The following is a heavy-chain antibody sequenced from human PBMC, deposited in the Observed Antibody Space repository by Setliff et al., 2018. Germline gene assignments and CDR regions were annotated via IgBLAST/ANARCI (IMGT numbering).Heavy chain of an antibody. Sequence: ASVKVSCKASGNRFTDYFLHWVRQAPGQGLEWMGFIYTDNGNTKYSKNFQDRVAITRDTSASTAYMELSSLTSEDTAVYFCARGSRGFDYWGQGALVTVSS. V-gene: IGHV1-3*04. CDR3: ARGSRGFDY. CDR2: IYTDNGNT. CDR1: GNRFTDYF. J-gene: IGHJ4*02.